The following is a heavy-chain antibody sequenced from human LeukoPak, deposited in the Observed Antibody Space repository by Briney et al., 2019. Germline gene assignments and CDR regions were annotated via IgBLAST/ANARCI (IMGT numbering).Heavy chain of an antibody. CDR3: AESSSGPFRP. V-gene: IGHV1-69*04. CDR2: IIPILGIA. J-gene: IGHJ5*02. CDR1: GGTFSSYA. Sequence: SVKVSFKASGGTFSSYAISWVRQAPGQGLEWMGRIIPILGIANYAQKFQGRVTITADKSTSTAYMELSSLRSEDTAVYYCAESSSGPFRPWGQGTLVTVSS. D-gene: IGHD3-22*01.